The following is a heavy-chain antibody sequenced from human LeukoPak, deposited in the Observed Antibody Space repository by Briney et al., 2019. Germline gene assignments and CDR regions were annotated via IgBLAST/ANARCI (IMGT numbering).Heavy chain of an antibody. V-gene: IGHV3-74*01. D-gene: IGHD2-15*01. CDR3: ARESFCSGGSCYSGRAFDI. CDR2: INSYGGNT. CDR1: GFTFSSYG. J-gene: IGHJ3*02. Sequence: GGSLRLSCAASGFTFSSYGMSWAREAPGRGLVWVSRINSYGGNTFYADSVKGRFTISRDNAKNTLYLQMNSLRAEDTAVYYCARESFCSGGSCYSGRAFDIWGQGTMVTVSS.